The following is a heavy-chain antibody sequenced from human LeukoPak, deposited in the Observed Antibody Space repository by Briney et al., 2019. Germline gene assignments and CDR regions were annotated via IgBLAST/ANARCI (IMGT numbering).Heavy chain of an antibody. Sequence: PGGSLRLSCAASGFPFSSYAMSWVRQAPEKGLEWVSGISASGGRADYADSVKGRCTISRDNSKSTLYLQMNSLTAEDTAVYYCAKGGLPAANYYYYMDVWGKGATVTVSS. CDR2: ISASGGRA. D-gene: IGHD2-2*01. V-gene: IGHV3-23*01. CDR3: AKGGLPAANYYYYMDV. CDR1: GFPFSSYA. J-gene: IGHJ6*03.